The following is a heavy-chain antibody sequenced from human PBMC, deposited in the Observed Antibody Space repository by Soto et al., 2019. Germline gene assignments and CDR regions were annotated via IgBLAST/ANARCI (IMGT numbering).Heavy chain of an antibody. CDR1: GFTFSNAW. CDR2: IKSKTDGGTT. V-gene: IGHV3-15*07. Sequence: GGSLRLSCAASGFTFSNAWMNWVRQAPGKGLEWVGRIKSKTDGGTTDYAAPVKGRFTISRDDSKNTLYLQMNSLKTEDTAVYYCTRNLWYYDILTGYGGVIRMDVWGQGTTVIVSS. J-gene: IGHJ6*02. CDR3: TRNLWYYDILTGYGGVIRMDV. D-gene: IGHD3-9*01.